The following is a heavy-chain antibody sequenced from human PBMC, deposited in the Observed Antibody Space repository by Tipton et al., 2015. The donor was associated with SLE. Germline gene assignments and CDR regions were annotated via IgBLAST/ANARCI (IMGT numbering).Heavy chain of an antibody. CDR2: ISWDGGST. J-gene: IGHJ3*02. CDR1: GFTFDDYT. V-gene: IGHV3-43*01. D-gene: IGHD5-24*01. CDR3: AKDIRVATIEVACDI. Sequence: SLRLSCAASGFTFDDYTMHWVRQAPGKGLEWDSLISWDGGSTYYADSVKGRFTISRDNSKNSLYLQMNSLRTEDTALYYCAKDIRVATIEVACDIWGQGTMVTVSS.